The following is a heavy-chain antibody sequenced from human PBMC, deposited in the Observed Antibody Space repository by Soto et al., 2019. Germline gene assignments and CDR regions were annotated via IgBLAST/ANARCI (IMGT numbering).Heavy chain of an antibody. Sequence: QVQLVQSGAXXXXXXXXXXXXXKAXGXTFSSYAISWVRQAPGQGLEWMGGIIPIFGTANYAQKFQGRVTITADESTSTAYMELSSLRSEDTAVYYCATYGRDGYNSFXYWGXGTLVTVSS. CDR2: IIPIFGTA. D-gene: IGHD5-12*01. CDR3: ATYGRDGYNSFXY. V-gene: IGHV1-69*12. CDR1: GXTFSSYA. J-gene: IGHJ4*01.